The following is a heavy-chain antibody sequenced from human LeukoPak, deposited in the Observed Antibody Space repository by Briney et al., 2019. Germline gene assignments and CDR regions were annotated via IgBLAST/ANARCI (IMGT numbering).Heavy chain of an antibody. J-gene: IGHJ1*01. V-gene: IGHV3-21*01. Sequence: GGSLRLSCAASGFTFSSYSMNWVRQAPGKGLEWVSSISSSSSYIYYADSAKGRFTISRDNAKNSLYLQMNSLRAEDTAVYYCAKDNYYDSSAISPRGYFQHWGQGTLVTVSS. CDR3: AKDNYYDSSAISPRGYFQH. D-gene: IGHD3-22*01. CDR1: GFTFSSYS. CDR2: ISSSSSYI.